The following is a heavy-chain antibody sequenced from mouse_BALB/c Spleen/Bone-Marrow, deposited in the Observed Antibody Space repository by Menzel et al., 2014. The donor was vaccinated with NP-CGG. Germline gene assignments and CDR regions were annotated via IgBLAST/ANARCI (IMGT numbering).Heavy chain of an antibody. CDR2: INPYNGDT. J-gene: IGHJ3*01. Sequence: VQLQQSGPELVKPGASVKLSCKASGYSFTGYFMNWVMQSPGKSLEWIGRINPYNGDTFYNQKFKDKATLTVDTSSSTAHTEIQRRAPEDDAAQDCERTKDYERGAWLAYWGQGTPVTVSA. CDR1: GYSFTGYF. D-gene: IGHD2-4*01. CDR3: ERTKDYERGAWLAY. V-gene: IGHV1-20*02.